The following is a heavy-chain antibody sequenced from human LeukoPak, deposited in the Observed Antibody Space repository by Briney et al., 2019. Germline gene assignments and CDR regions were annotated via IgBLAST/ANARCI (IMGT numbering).Heavy chain of an antibody. D-gene: IGHD4-11*01. CDR1: GYTFTSYA. Sequence: SVKVSCKASGYTFTSYAISWVRQAPGQGLEWMGGIIPIFGTANYAQKFQGRVTITTDESTSTAYMELSSLRSEDTAVYYCARVGYYSSYVLDYWGQGTLVTVSS. CDR3: ARVGYYSSYVLDY. J-gene: IGHJ4*02. CDR2: IIPIFGTA. V-gene: IGHV1-69*05.